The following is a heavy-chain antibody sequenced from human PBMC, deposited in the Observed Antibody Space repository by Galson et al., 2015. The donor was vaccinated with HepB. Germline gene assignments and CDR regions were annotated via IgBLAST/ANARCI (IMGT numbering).Heavy chain of an antibody. J-gene: IGHJ4*02. V-gene: IGHV3-23*01. Sequence: SLRLSCAASGFTFSSYAMSWVRQAPGKGLEWVSAISGSGGSTYYADSVKGRFTISRDNSKNTLYLQMNSLRAEDTAVYYCAKGTSRDYVRWYFDYWGQGTLVTVSS. D-gene: IGHD3-16*01. CDR3: AKGTSRDYVRWYFDY. CDR1: GFTFSSYA. CDR2: ISGSGGST.